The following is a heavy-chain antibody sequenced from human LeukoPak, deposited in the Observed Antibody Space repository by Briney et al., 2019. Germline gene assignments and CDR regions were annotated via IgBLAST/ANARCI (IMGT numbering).Heavy chain of an antibody. V-gene: IGHV3-30*04. J-gene: IGHJ4*02. Sequence: GGSLGLSCAASGFTFSSYAMHWVRQAPGKGLEWVAVISYDGSNKYYADSVKGRFTISRDNSKNTLYLQMNSLRAEDTAVYYCARDLMVVIAAAGTDYWGQGTLVTVSS. CDR3: ARDLMVVIAAAGTDY. CDR2: ISYDGSNK. D-gene: IGHD6-13*01. CDR1: GFTFSSYA.